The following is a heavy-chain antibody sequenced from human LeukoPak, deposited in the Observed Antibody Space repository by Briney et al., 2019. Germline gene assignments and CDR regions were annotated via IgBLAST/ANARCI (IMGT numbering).Heavy chain of an antibody. V-gene: IGHV3-7*01. CDR3: ARDIAAAGLFFDY. J-gene: IGHJ4*02. CDR2: MKYDGSEK. CDR1: GFTFSSYW. Sequence: GGSLRLSCEASGFTFSSYWMSWVRQAPGKGLEWVANMKYDGSEKDYVDSVKGRFTISRDNAKNSLYLQMNSLRAEDTAVYYCARDIAAAGLFFDYWGQGTLVTVSS. D-gene: IGHD6-13*01.